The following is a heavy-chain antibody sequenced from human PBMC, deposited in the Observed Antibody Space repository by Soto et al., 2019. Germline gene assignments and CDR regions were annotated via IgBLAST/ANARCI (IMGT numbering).Heavy chain of an antibody. D-gene: IGHD2-21*02. V-gene: IGHV3-23*01. CDR2: IGASGDIT. CDR1: GFSFTNFA. CDR3: AKDDFTDRGDDYFDY. J-gene: IGHJ4*02. Sequence: GGSLRLSCAASGFSFTNFAMSWVRHAPGKGLEWVAGIGASGDITWYADSVKGRLSISRDNSKNTLYLQLNSLRFEDTAVHYCAKDDFTDRGDDYFDYWGPGTLVTVSS.